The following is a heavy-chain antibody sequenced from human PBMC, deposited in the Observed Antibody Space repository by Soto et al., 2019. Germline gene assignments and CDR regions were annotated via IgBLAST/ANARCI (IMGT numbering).Heavy chain of an antibody. Sequence: EVQLVESGGGLVQPGGSLRVSCAASGFTFGSYWMNWVRQAPGKGLVWVSRIDSDGSSTTYADSVKGRFTTSRGNAKNTLYLQMSSLRVEDTAVYYCARGRPYGMEVWGQGTTVTVSS. J-gene: IGHJ6*01. V-gene: IGHV3-74*01. CDR2: IDSDGSST. CDR1: GFTFGSYW. CDR3: ARGRPYGMEV.